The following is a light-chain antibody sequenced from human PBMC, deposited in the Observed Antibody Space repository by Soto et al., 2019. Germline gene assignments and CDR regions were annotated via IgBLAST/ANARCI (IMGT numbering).Light chain of an antibody. J-gene: IGKJ2*01. CDR1: QSVSSSY. CDR3: QQYGSSPPYT. V-gene: IGKV3-20*01. CDR2: GAS. Sequence: EIVLTQSPGTLSLSPGERATLSCRASQSVSSSYLAWYQQKPGQAPRLLIYGASSRATGIPDRFSGSGSGTDFTLSISRLELEDFAVYSCQQYGSSPPYTFGQGTKLEIK.